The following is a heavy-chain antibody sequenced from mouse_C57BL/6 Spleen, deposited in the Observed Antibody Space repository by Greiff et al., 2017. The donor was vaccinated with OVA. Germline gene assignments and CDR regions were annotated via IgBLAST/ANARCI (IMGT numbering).Heavy chain of an antibody. CDR1: GYTFTSYW. CDR2: IDPSDSYT. J-gene: IGHJ2*01. V-gene: IGHV1-69*01. Sequence: QVQLQQPGAELVMPGASVKLSCKASGYTFTSYWMHWVKQRPGQGLEWIGEIDPSDSYTNYNQKFKGKSTLTVDKSSSTAYMQLSSLTSEDSAVYFCATNWDHFDYWGQGTTLTVSS. D-gene: IGHD4-1*01. CDR3: ATNWDHFDY.